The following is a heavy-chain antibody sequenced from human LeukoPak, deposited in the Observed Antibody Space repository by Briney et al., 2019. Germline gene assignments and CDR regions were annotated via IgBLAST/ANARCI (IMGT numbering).Heavy chain of an antibody. CDR1: GGTFSSYA. D-gene: IGHD3-3*01. V-gene: IGHV1-69*13. Sequence: GASVKVSCKASGGTFSSYAISWGRQAPGQGLEWMGGIIPLFGTANYAQKFQGRVPITADGSKSTAYMELSRLRSEDTAVYYCASGIFGVVIMVRYFQHWGQGTLVTVSS. CDR2: IIPLFGTA. J-gene: IGHJ1*01. CDR3: ASGIFGVVIMVRYFQH.